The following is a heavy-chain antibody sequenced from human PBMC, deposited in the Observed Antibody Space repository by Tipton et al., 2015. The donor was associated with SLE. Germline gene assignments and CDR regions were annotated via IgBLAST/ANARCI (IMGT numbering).Heavy chain of an antibody. CDR1: GGSISSGGYY. J-gene: IGHJ4*02. CDR3: ASLNVPNC. Sequence: LRLSCTVSGGSISSGGYYWSWTRQPPGKGLEWIGSIYYSGSTYYNPSVESRVTISVDTSKKQFSLKLNSVTAADTAVYYCASLNVPNCWGQGTLVTVSS. V-gene: IGHV4-39*01. CDR2: IYYSGST.